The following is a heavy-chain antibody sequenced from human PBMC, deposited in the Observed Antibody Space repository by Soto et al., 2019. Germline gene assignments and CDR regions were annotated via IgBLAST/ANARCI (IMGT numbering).Heavy chain of an antibody. D-gene: IGHD6-13*01. J-gene: IGHJ4*02. Sequence: PGGSLRLSCVGSGFTFSDYYMSWFRQAPGKGLEWVSYISSGSSTISYSDSVKGRFTISRDSAKNSLYLQMNSLRAEDTAVYYCARAMYSSKTDFDYWGQGTLVTVSS. CDR3: ARAMYSSKTDFDY. CDR1: GFTFSDYY. CDR2: ISSGSSTI. V-gene: IGHV3-11*01.